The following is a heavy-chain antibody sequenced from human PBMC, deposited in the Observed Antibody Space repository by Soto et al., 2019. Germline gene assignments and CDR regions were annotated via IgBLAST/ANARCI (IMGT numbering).Heavy chain of an antibody. Sequence: GGSLRLSCAGSGLSFSVSALHWVRQVPGKGLEWVGRIRAKTNNYATAYAASVEGRFTISRDDSKNTAYLQMNSLKIEDTAVYYCVSSVLRFFQRSPDASDIWGRGTMVTAS. CDR3: VSSVLRFFQRSPDASDI. V-gene: IGHV3-73*01. D-gene: IGHD3-3*01. CDR1: GLSFSVSA. CDR2: IRAKTNNYAT. J-gene: IGHJ3*02.